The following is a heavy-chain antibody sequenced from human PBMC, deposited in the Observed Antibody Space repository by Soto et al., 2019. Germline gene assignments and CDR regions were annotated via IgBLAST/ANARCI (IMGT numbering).Heavy chain of an antibody. J-gene: IGHJ5*02. CDR2: IWYDGSNK. D-gene: IGHD2-2*01. CDR3: ARGLDCISTSWLPKNWFDP. V-gene: IGHV3-33*01. Sequence: GGSLRLSCAASGFTFSSYGMHWVRQAPGKGLEWVAVIWYDGSNKYYADSVKGRFTISRDNSKNTLYLQMNSLRAEDTAVYYCARGLDCISTSWLPKNWFDPWGQGTLVTVST. CDR1: GFTFSSYG.